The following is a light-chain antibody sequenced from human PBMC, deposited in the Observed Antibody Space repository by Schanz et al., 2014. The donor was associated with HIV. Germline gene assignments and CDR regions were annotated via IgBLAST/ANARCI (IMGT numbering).Light chain of an antibody. CDR3: QQHGSSPFT. CDR2: GAS. Sequence: EIVLTQSPATLSLSPGERATLSCRASQSVSSYLAWYQQKSGQAPRLLIYGASSRATGVPDRFSGSGSGTDFTLTISRLEPEDFAVYYCQQHGSSPFTFGPGTKVDIK. V-gene: IGKV3-20*01. CDR1: QSVSSY. J-gene: IGKJ3*01.